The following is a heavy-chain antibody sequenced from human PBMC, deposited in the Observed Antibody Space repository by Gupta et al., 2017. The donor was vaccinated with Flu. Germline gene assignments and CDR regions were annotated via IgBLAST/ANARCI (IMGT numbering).Heavy chain of an antibody. Sequence: QVQLQQWGAGLLKPSDTLSLTCAVSGGSFSGYYWNWIRQSPGKGLEWIGEINHSRITNHNPPLKSRVTISVDTSKRQFSLKLRSVTAADTAVYYCARGGRYDWKYQFDYWGQGTLVTVSS. CDR2: INHSRIT. J-gene: IGHJ4*02. CDR1: GGSFSGYY. CDR3: ARGGRYDWKYQFDY. V-gene: IGHV4-34*01. D-gene: IGHD1-7*01.